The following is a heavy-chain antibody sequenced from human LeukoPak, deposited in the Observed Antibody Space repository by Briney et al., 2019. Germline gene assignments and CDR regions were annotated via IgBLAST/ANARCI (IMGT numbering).Heavy chain of an antibody. D-gene: IGHD3-22*01. CDR1: GGSISSYY. CDR3: ARVYYDSSDHDAFDI. Sequence: SETLSLTCTVSGGSISSYYWSWIRQPPGKGLEWIGYIYYSGSTNYNPSLKSRVTISVDTSKNQFSLKLSSVTAADTAVYYCARVYYDSSDHDAFDIWGQGTMVTVSS. J-gene: IGHJ3*02. CDR2: IYYSGST. V-gene: IGHV4-59*01.